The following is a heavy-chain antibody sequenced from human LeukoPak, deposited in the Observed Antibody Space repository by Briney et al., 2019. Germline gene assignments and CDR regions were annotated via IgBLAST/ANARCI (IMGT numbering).Heavy chain of an antibody. V-gene: IGHV3-53*01. CDR1: GFTVSINY. Sequence: GGSLRLSCAPSGFTVSINYMRWVREAPGKGLECVSDIYIGGRTYYADSVTGRFTISRENSKNTPHLQMNRLSAGETAVYCIAGGPAAYCGGDWFFDYWGQGTLVTVSS. CDR2: IYIGGRT. D-gene: IGHD2-21*02. J-gene: IGHJ4*02. CDR3: AGGPAAYCGGDWFFDY.